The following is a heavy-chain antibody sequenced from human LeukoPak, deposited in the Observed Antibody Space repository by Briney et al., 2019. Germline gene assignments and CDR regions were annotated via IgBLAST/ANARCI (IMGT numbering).Heavy chain of an antibody. CDR1: GYSFTGYY. J-gene: IGHJ5*02. CDR2: IIPIFGTA. Sequence: SVKVSCKASGYSFTGYYIHWVRQAPGQGLEWMGGIIPIFGTAKYAQKFQGRVTITADTSTSTAYMELSSLRSEDTAVYYCATSGTQVVYWFDPWGQGTLVTVSS. CDR3: ATSGTQVVYWFDP. V-gene: IGHV1-69*06. D-gene: IGHD2-15*01.